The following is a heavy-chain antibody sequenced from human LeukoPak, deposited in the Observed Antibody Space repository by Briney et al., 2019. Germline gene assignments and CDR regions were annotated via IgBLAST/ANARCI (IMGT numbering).Heavy chain of an antibody. V-gene: IGHV3-21*01. Sequence: GGSLRLSCAASGFTFSSYSMNWVRQAPGKGLEWVSSISSSSSYIYYAESVKGRFTISRENAKNSLYLQMNGLRAEDTAVYYCARAGYSYGYSDFDIWGQGTMVTVSS. CDR1: GFTFSSYS. J-gene: IGHJ3*02. CDR2: ISSSSSYI. D-gene: IGHD5-18*01. CDR3: ARAGYSYGYSDFDI.